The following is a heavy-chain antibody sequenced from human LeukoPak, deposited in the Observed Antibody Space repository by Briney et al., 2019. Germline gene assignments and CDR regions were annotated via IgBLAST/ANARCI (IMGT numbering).Heavy chain of an antibody. CDR3: ARDQSVRLLQTSSTYFKHVFAI. J-gene: IGHJ3*02. Sequence: ASVKVSCKASGYTFNTYGISWVRQAPGLGLEWMGWISAYYGNTNYAQKVQGRVTMTTDTSTSTAYMELRSLRFDDTAVYYCARDQSVRLLQTSSTYFKHVFAIWGQGSMVTVSS. D-gene: IGHD6-13*01. V-gene: IGHV1-18*01. CDR2: ISAYYGNT. CDR1: GYTFNTYG.